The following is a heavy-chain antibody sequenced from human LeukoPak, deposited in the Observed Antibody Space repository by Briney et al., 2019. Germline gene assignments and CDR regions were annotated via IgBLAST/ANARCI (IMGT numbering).Heavy chain of an antibody. V-gene: IGHV4-38-2*02. CDR1: GYSISSGYY. CDR2: IYHSGST. Sequence: PSETLSLTCTVSGYSISSGYYWGWIRQPPGKGLEWIGSIYHSGSTYYNPSLKSRVTISVDTSKNQFSLKPSSVTAADTAVYYCARGIRGLSAWPYYYYYMDVWGKGTTVTVSS. CDR3: ARGIRGLSAWPYYYYYMDV. J-gene: IGHJ6*03. D-gene: IGHD1-26*01.